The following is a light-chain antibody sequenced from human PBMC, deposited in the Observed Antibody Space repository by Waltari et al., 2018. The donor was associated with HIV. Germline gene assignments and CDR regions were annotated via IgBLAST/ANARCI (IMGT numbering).Light chain of an antibody. CDR2: GAS. CDR3: QHRGNWPPYT. J-gene: IGKJ2*01. CDR1: QSVSSY. Sequence: EIVLTQSPATLSLSPGERVTLSCRASQSVSSYLAWYQQKPGQAPRLLIYGASNRATGIPARFSGSGSGTGFTLTISSLKPEDFAVYYCQHRGNWPPYTFGQGTKLEIK. V-gene: IGKV3-11*01.